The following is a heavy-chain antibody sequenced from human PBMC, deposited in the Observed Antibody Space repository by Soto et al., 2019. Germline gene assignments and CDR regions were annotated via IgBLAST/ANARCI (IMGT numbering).Heavy chain of an antibody. D-gene: IGHD3-3*01. V-gene: IGHV3-73*01. CDR1: GFTFSGSA. CDR3: ARGVYDLWSGQPKGLDY. Sequence: GGLRLSCAASGFTFSGSAMHWVRQASGKGLEWVGRIRSEANSYATAYAVSVKGKFTISRDDSRNTAYLQMNSLKTEDTAVYYCARGVYDLWSGQPKGLDYWGQGTVVTVSS. CDR2: IRSEANSYAT. J-gene: IGHJ4*02.